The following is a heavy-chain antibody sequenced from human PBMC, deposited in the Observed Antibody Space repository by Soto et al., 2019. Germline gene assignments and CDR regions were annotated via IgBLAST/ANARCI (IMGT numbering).Heavy chain of an antibody. CDR3: ARDFVAGSTWFDP. J-gene: IGHJ5*02. Sequence: PSETLSLTCTVSGGFINSYYWSWIRQSPGKGLEWIGYIYYRGTTRYNPSLKSRVTLSVDTSEDQFSLKLRSVTAADAAVYYCARDFVAGSTWFDPWGQGILVTFSS. CDR1: GGFINSYY. CDR2: IYYRGTT. V-gene: IGHV4-59*01. D-gene: IGHD6-19*01.